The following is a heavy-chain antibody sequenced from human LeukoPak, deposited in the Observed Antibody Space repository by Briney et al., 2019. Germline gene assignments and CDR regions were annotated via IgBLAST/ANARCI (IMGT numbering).Heavy chain of an antibody. CDR2: IYPADSDT. J-gene: IGHJ4*02. D-gene: IGHD5-12*01. Sequence: GESLKISCKGSGYSFTSYWIGWVRQMPGKGLEWMGIIYPADSDTTYSPSFQGQVTISADKSINTAYLQWNSLKASDIAMYYCARLATGIGEDNWGQGTLVTVSS. V-gene: IGHV5-51*01. CDR3: ARLATGIGEDN. CDR1: GYSFTSYW.